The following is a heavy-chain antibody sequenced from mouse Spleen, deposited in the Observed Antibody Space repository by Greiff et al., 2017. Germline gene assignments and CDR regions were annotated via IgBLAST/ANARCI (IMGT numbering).Heavy chain of an antibody. J-gene: IGHJ2*01. D-gene: IGHD2-1*01. Sequence: EVKLMESGGGLVKPGGSLKLSCAASGFTFSDYGMHWVRQAPEKGLEWVAYISSGSSTIYYADTVKGRFTISRDNAKNTLFLQMTSLRSEDTAMYYCARPYGNYFDYWGQGTTLTVSS. CDR3: ARPYGNYFDY. V-gene: IGHV5-17*01. CDR1: GFTFSDYG. CDR2: ISSGSSTI.